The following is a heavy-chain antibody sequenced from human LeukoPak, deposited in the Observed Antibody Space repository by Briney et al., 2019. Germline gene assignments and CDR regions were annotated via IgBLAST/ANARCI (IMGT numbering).Heavy chain of an antibody. CDR3: ARAGKIYCSSTSCYQRQNYFDY. V-gene: IGHV4-38-2*02. CDR1: GYSISSGYY. D-gene: IGHD2-2*01. Sequence: SETLSLTCTVSGYSISSGYYWSWIRQPPGKGLEWIGEINHSGSTNYNPSLKSRVTISVDTSKNQFSLKLSSVTAADTAVYYCARAGKIYCSSTSCYQRQNYFDYWGQGTLVTVSS. J-gene: IGHJ4*02. CDR2: INHSGST.